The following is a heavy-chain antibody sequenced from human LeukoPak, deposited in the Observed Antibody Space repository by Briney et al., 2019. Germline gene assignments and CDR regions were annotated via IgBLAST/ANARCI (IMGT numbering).Heavy chain of an antibody. J-gene: IGHJ3*02. CDR1: GVIFSSYA. V-gene: IGHV3-23*01. CDR2: IIDTGRTT. CDR3: AKDLDGGWYDGFDI. D-gene: IGHD6-19*01. Sequence: GGSLRLSCAASGVIFSSYAMSWVRQAPGKGLEWVSGIIDTGRTTYYADSVKGRFTISRDNSKNTLYLQMNSLRTEDSALYYCAKDLDGGWYDGFDIWGQGTMVTVSS.